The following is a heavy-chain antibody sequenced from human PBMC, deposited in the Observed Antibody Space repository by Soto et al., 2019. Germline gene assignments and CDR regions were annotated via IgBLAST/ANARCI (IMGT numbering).Heavy chain of an antibody. CDR1: GYTFTSYA. Sequence: ASVKVSCKASGYTFTSYAMNWVRQAPGQGLEWMGWINTNTGNPTYAQGFTGRFVFSLDTSGSTAYLQISSLKAEDIAVYYCASSRATYYGSGKAYDYWGQGTLVTGSS. CDR2: INTNTGNP. CDR3: ASSRATYYGSGKAYDY. D-gene: IGHD3-10*01. J-gene: IGHJ4*02. V-gene: IGHV7-4-1*02.